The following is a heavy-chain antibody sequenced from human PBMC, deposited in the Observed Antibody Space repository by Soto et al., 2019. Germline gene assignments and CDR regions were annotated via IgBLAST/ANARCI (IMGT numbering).Heavy chain of an antibody. CDR1: GFTFSSYW. CDR2: IKQDGSEK. Sequence: EVQLVESGGGLVQPGGSPRLSCAASGFTFSSYWMSWVRQAPGKGLEWVANIKQDGSEKYYVDSVKGRFTISRDNAKNSLYLQMNSLRAEDTAVYYCARDGEDDYVWGSYRWHYYYGMDVWGQGTTVTVSS. V-gene: IGHV3-7*01. D-gene: IGHD3-16*02. CDR3: ARDGEDDYVWGSYRWHYYYGMDV. J-gene: IGHJ6*02.